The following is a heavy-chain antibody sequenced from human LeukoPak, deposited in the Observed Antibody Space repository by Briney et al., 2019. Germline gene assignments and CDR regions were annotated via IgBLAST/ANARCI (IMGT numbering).Heavy chain of an antibody. V-gene: IGHV3-7*03. CDR3: ATYSTGWYRGLQY. D-gene: IGHD6-19*01. CDR2: INKDGSGK. J-gene: IGHJ4*02. Sequence: GGSLRLSYAASGFTFSGYWMSWVRQAPGKGPEWVANINKDGSGKYYVDSLKGRFTISRDNAENSLYLQISSLRVEDTAMYYCATYSTGWYRGLQYWGQGTLVTVSS. CDR1: GFTFSGYW.